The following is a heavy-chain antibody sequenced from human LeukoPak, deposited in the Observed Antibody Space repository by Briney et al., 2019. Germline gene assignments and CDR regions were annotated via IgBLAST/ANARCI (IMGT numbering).Heavy chain of an antibody. V-gene: IGHV4-59*12. CDR2: FFLSGGP. J-gene: IGHJ4*02. CDR3: VRNGRYCLDY. CDR1: GGSISSYY. Sequence: SETLSLTCTVSGGSISSYYWSWIRQPPGKGLEWIGQFFLSGGPNYRPSLRSRVTISVDRSKSQFSLKMASVTAADTAIYYCVRNGRYCLDYWGQGALVTVSS. D-gene: IGHD1-14*01.